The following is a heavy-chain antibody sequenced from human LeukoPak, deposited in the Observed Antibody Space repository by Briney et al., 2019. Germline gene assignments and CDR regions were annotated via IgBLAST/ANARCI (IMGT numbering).Heavy chain of an antibody. CDR3: AIGYCSSTSCPYAIDY. V-gene: IGHV4-30-4*01. D-gene: IGHD2-2*01. J-gene: IGHJ4*02. CDR2: IYYSGST. Sequence: PSETLSLTCTVSGGSISSGDYYWRWIRQPPGKGLEWIGYIYYSGSTYYNPSLKSRVTISVDTSKNQFSLKLSSVTAADTAVYYCAIGYCSSTSCPYAIDYWGQGTLVTVSS. CDR1: GGSISSGDYY.